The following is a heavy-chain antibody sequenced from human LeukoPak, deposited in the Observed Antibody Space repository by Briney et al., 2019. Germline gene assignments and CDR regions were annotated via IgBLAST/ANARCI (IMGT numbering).Heavy chain of an antibody. CDR1: GGSVSSGSYY. D-gene: IGHD2-2*01. CDR3: ARGVLWRAFDI. CDR2: IYYSGST. Sequence: SETLSLTCTVSGGSVSSGSYYWSWIRQPPGKGLEWIGYIYYSGSTNYNPSLKSRVTISVDTSKNQFSLKLSYVTAADTAVYYCARGVLWRAFDIWGQGTMVTVSS. V-gene: IGHV4-61*01. J-gene: IGHJ3*02.